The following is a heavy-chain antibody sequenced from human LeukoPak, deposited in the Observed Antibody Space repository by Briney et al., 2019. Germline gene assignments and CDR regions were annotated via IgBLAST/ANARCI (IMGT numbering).Heavy chain of an antibody. Sequence: GGSLRLSCAASGFTFSSYAMSWVRQAPGKGLEWVSAISGSGGSTYYADSVKGRFTISRDNSKNTLYLQMDSLRAEDTAVYYCAKHSGSYYDANFDYWGQGTLVTVSS. CDR2: ISGSGGST. V-gene: IGHV3-23*01. CDR3: AKHSGSYYDANFDY. J-gene: IGHJ4*02. D-gene: IGHD1-26*01. CDR1: GFTFSSYA.